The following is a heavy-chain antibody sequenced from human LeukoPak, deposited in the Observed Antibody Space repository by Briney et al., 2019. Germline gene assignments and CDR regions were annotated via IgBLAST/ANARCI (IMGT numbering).Heavy chain of an antibody. J-gene: IGHJ4*02. V-gene: IGHV3-23*01. D-gene: IGHD3-10*01. Sequence: GGSLRLSCAASGFTFSSFGMSWVRQAPGKGLEWVSGISGSGDSTYYADSVKGRFTISRDNSKNTLYLQMNSLRAEDTAVYYCAKVGEPYGSGSYYVDYWGQGTLVTVSS. CDR3: AKVGEPYGSGSYYVDY. CDR2: ISGSGDST. CDR1: GFTFSSFG.